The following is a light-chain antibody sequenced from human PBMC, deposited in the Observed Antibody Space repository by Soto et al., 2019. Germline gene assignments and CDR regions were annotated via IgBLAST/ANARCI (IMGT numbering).Light chain of an antibody. CDR2: KAS. CDR1: QSISSW. CDR3: QQYNSYL. V-gene: IGKV1-5*03. Sequence: DIQMTQSPSTLSASVGDRVTITCRASQSISSWLAWYQQKPGKAPKILIYKASSLESGVPSRFSCSGSGTEFTLTISSLQPDDFATYYCQQYNSYLFGGGTKVEIK. J-gene: IGKJ4*01.